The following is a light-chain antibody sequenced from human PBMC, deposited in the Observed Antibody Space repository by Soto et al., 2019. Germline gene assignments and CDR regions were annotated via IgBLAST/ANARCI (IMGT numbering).Light chain of an antibody. J-gene: IGKJ2*01. Sequence: EVVLTQSPGTLSLSPGERATLSCRASQSVSNNYFAWYQQKPGQATRLLIFGSSDRATGIPARFSGSGSGTDFTLTISRLEPADFAVYYCQQYGSSPPYTFGQGTKLEIK. CDR1: QSVSNNY. V-gene: IGKV3-20*01. CDR2: GSS. CDR3: QQYGSSPPYT.